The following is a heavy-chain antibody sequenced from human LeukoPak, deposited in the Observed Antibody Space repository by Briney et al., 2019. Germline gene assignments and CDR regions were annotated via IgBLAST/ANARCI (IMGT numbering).Heavy chain of an antibody. CDR3: ARDKSIAVPVHSFDP. V-gene: IGHV1-2*02. CDR1: GYTFTGYY. J-gene: IGHJ5*02. Sequence: ASVKVSCKASGYTFTGYYMHWVRQAPGQGLEWMGWINPNSGGTNYAQKFQGRVTMTRDTSISTAYMELSRLRSDDTAVYYCARDKSIAVPVHSFDPWGQGTLVTVSS. CDR2: INPNSGGT. D-gene: IGHD6-6*01.